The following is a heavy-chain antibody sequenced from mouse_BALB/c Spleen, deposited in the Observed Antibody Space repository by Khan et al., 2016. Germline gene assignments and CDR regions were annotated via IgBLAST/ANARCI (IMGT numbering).Heavy chain of an antibody. CDR1: GYTFSNYW. D-gene: IGHD2-14*01. J-gene: IGHJ2*01. CDR2: IFPGSGSP. Sequence: QVRLQQSGDDLVKPGASVKISCKATGYTFSNYWIEWIIQRPGHGLEWIGEIFPGSGSPNYYEKFKGKTTFTADTSSNTAYMHLSSLTSEDSAVYYCARNYRYDNKYYFDYWGQGTTLTVSS. CDR3: ARNYRYDNKYYFDY. V-gene: IGHV1-9*01.